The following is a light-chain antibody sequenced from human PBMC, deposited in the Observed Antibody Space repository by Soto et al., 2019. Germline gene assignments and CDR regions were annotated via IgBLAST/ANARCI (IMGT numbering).Light chain of an antibody. Sequence: EVVMTQSPATLSVSPGERVTFSCRASQSVTTNLAWYQHKPGQSPRLLISDASTGASGIPPRFSGSGSGTEFTLTISRLESEDFAVYYCQQYVSSPKITFGPGTKVDIK. J-gene: IGKJ3*01. CDR1: QSVTTN. CDR2: DAS. CDR3: QQYVSSPKIT. V-gene: IGKV3-15*01.